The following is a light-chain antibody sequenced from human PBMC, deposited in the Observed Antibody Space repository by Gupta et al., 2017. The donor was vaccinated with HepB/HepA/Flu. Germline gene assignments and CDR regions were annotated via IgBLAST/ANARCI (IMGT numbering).Light chain of an antibody. CDR3: QQRSNRTPWT. CDR1: QSVSNY. V-gene: IGKV3-11*01. CDR2: DAS. J-gene: IGKJ1*01. Sequence: EIVLTQSPATLSLSPGERATLSCRASQSVSNYLAWYQQKPGQAPRLLIYDASNRATGIPARLISSGSGTDFTLTISSREAEDFAVYYCQQRSNRTPWTFGQGTKVEIK.